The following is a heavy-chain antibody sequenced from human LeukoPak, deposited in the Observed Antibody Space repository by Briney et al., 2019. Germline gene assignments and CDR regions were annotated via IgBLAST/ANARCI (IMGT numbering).Heavy chain of an antibody. CDR1: GGSISSSSYS. J-gene: IGHJ4*02. D-gene: IGHD2-15*01. CDR2: IYYSGST. Sequence: SETLSLTCTVSGGSISSSSYSWAWIRQPPGKGLEWIGCIYYSGSTSYYPSLKSRVTISVDTSKNQFSVKLSSVTAADTAVYYCVRTNSGGFDYWGQGTLVTVSS. V-gene: IGHV4-39*01. CDR3: VRTNSGGFDY.